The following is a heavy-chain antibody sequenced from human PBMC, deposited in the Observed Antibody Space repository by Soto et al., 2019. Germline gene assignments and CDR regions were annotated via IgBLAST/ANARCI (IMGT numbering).Heavy chain of an antibody. V-gene: IGHV2-70*13. CDR1: GFSLTSRGMC. CDR3: ARSIRGPRRFNGMDV. Sequence: SGPTLVNPTETLTLTCTFSGFSLTSRGMCVSWIRQPPGKALEWLALIERDDDDKYYSTSLKTRLTISKDTRKNQVVLTMANMDPADTGTYYCARSIRGPRRFNGMDVWGQGTTVTVSS. D-gene: IGHD1-20*01. J-gene: IGHJ6*02. CDR2: IERDDDDK.